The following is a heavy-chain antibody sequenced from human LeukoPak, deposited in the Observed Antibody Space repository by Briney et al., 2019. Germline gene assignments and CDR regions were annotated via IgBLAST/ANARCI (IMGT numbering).Heavy chain of an antibody. J-gene: IGHJ4*02. D-gene: IGHD3-22*01. CDR2: INPNSGGT. CDR3: ARDTVEWLLPSYYFDY. CDR1: GYTFTGYY. V-gene: IGHV1-2*04. Sequence: ASVKVSCKASGYTFTGYYMHWVRQAPGQGLEWMGWINPNSGGTNYAQKSQGWVTMTRDTSISTAYMELSRLRSDDTAVYYCARDTVEWLLPSYYFDYWGQGTLVTVSS.